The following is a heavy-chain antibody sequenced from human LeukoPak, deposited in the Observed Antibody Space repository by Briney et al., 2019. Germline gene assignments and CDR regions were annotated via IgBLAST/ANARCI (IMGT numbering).Heavy chain of an antibody. J-gene: IGHJ1*01. D-gene: IGHD2-15*01. V-gene: IGHV4-59*01. CDR1: GGSISSYY. CDR3: AREDYCSGGSCYSGYFQH. CDR2: IYYSGTT. Sequence: SETLSLTCTVFGGSISSYYWSWIRQPPGKGLEWIGYIYYSGTTNYNPSLKSRVTISVDTSKNQFSLKLSSVTAADTAVYYCAREDYCSGGSCYSGYFQHWGQGTLVTVSS.